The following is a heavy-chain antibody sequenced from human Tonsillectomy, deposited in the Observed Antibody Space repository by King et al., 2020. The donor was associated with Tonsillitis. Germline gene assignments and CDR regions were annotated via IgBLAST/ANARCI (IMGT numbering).Heavy chain of an antibody. CDR2: INHSGST. Sequence: VQLQQWGAGLSKPSETLSLTCAVYGGSFSGYFWSWIRQPPGKGLEWIGEINHSGSTNYNPSLKSRVTISVDTSKNQFSLKLSSVTAADTAVYYCTRGQGSEWYFDLWGRGTLVTVSS. J-gene: IGHJ2*01. V-gene: IGHV4-34*01. CDR3: TRGQGSEWYFDL. CDR1: GGSFSGYF.